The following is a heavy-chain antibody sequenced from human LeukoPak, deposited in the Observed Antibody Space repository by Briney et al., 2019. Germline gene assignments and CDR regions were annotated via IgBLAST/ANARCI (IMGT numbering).Heavy chain of an antibody. CDR1: GFTVSSNY. Sequence: GGSLRPSCAASGFTVSSNYMSWVRQAPGKGLEWVSVIYSGGSTYYADSVKGRFTISRDNSKNTLYLQMNSLRAEDTAVYYCARSLGSISSLRGFDYWGQGTLVTVSS. V-gene: IGHV3-53*01. J-gene: IGHJ4*02. CDR3: ARSLGSISSLRGFDY. CDR2: IYSGGST. D-gene: IGHD3-10*01.